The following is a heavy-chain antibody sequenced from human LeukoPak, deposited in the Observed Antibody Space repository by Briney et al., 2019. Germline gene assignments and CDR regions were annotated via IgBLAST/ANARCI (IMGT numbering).Heavy chain of an antibody. Sequence: GGSLRLSCAASGFTFSSYCLSWVRQAPGKGLEWVANIKQDGSEKYYVDSVKGRFTISRDNANNSLYLQMNSLRAEDTAVYYCARGRRRALVVPAADAFDIWGQGTMVTVYS. V-gene: IGHV3-7*01. CDR2: IKQDGSEK. CDR1: GFTFSSYC. CDR3: ARGRRRALVVPAADAFDI. D-gene: IGHD2-2*01. J-gene: IGHJ3*02.